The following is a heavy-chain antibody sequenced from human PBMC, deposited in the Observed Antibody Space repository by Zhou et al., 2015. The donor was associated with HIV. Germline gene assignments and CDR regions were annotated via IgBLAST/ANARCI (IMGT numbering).Heavy chain of an antibody. Sequence: QVQLVQSGAEVKKPGSSVKVSCKASGGTFSSYAISWVRQAPGQGLEWMGGIIPIFGTANYAQKFQGRVTITADESTSTAYMELSSLRSEDTAVYYCARGPRGVGYYDSSGYHLDYWGQGTLVTVSS. CDR1: GGTFSSYA. CDR3: ARGPRGVGYYDSSGYHLDY. V-gene: IGHV1-69*01. J-gene: IGHJ4*02. CDR2: IIPIFGTA. D-gene: IGHD3-22*01.